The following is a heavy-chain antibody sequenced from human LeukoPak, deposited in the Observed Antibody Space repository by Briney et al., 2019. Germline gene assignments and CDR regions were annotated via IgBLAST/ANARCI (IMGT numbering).Heavy chain of an antibody. J-gene: IGHJ4*02. Sequence: PGGSLRLSRAASGFTFTTYWMSWVRQAPGKGLEWVARINQDGSEKYYVDSVKGRFTISRDNAKYSLYLQMNSLRVEDTAVYYCARGGRWYFDYWAQGTLVTVSS. CDR2: INQDGSEK. D-gene: IGHD4-23*01. V-gene: IGHV3-7*01. CDR1: GFTFTTYW. CDR3: ARGGRWYFDY.